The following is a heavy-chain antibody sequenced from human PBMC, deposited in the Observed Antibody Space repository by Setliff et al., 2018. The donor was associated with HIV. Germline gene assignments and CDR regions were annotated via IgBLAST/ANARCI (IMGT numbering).Heavy chain of an antibody. D-gene: IGHD2-2*01. CDR2: IFYSGST. V-gene: IGHV4-39*01. CDR1: NGSISSSSYF. J-gene: IGHJ4*02. CDR3: ARPQYPGYYFDY. Sequence: SETLSLTCTVSNGSISSSSYFWGWIRQPPGKGLEWIGNIFYSGSTYYKPSLKSRVTISVDTSKNQFSLKLSSVTAADTAVYYCARPQYPGYYFDYWGQGTLVTVSS.